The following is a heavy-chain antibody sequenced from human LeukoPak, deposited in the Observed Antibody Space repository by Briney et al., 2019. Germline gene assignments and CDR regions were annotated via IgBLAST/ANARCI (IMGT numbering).Heavy chain of an antibody. V-gene: IGHV3-15*01. CDR3: VTDKVESIRSYRFDP. D-gene: IGHD3-16*01. J-gene: IGHJ5*02. CDR1: GFTFSDAR. CDR2: IKIRSDGGTT. Sequence: KPGGSLRLSCAASGFTFSDARMSWVRQAPGKGLEWVGRIKIRSDGGTTGYAAPVKGRFTISRDDSKNMLYLQMNSLTTEDTAVYYCVTDKVESIRSYRFDPWGQGTLVTVSS.